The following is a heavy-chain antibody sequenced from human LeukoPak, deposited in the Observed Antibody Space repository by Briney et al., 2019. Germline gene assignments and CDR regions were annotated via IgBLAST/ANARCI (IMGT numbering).Heavy chain of an antibody. Sequence: SQTLSPTCAISGDSVSSNSAAWNWIRQSPSRGLEWLGRTYYRSKWYNDYAVSVKSRITINPDTSKNQFSLQLNSVTPEDTAVYYCAIMHGYYDGSGYWVQWGQGTLVTVSS. D-gene: IGHD3-22*01. CDR1: GDSVSSNSAA. J-gene: IGHJ1*01. CDR2: TYYRSKWYN. CDR3: AIMHGYYDGSGYWVQ. V-gene: IGHV6-1*01.